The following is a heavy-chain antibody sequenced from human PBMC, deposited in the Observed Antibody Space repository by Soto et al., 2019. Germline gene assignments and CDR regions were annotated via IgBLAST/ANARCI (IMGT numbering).Heavy chain of an antibody. J-gene: IGHJ4*02. V-gene: IGHV1-46*03. Sequence: ASVKVSCKASGYIFTSYYIHWVRQAPGQRIEWMGWINPFDGSRMFAQSIQGRVTMTRDTSTSTVYMVVSSLRSEDTAVYYCSRVDPGETSPFDHWGQGTLVTVSS. D-gene: IGHD3-10*01. CDR2: INPFDGSR. CDR3: SRVDPGETSPFDH. CDR1: GYIFTSYY.